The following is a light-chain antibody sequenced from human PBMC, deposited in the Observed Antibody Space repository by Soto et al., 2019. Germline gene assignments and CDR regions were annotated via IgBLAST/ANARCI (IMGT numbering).Light chain of an antibody. CDR3: QQRSNWPLT. Sequence: EIVLTQSPVTLSLSPGERATLSCRASQSVDSYLAWYQQKPGQAPRLLIYEASNRASGIPARFSGSGSGTDFTLTISSQEPEDYAVYYCQQRSNWPLTFGGGTKVEIK. CDR2: EAS. V-gene: IGKV3-11*01. J-gene: IGKJ4*02. CDR1: QSVDSY.